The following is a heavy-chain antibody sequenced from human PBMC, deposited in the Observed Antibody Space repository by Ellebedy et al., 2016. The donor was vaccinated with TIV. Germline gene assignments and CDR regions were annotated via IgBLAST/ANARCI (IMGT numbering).Heavy chain of an antibody. Sequence: ASVKVSXXDSGYTFSAYFIHWVRQAPGQGLEWMGRISPNGGDTTYALKFRGRVTMTRDTSISTAYMELTRVTSDDTAVYYCATDRADTPMWEFDYWGQGTLVTVSS. CDR2: ISPNGGDT. J-gene: IGHJ4*02. CDR3: ATDRADTPMWEFDY. V-gene: IGHV1-2*02. CDR1: GYTFSAYF. D-gene: IGHD5-18*01.